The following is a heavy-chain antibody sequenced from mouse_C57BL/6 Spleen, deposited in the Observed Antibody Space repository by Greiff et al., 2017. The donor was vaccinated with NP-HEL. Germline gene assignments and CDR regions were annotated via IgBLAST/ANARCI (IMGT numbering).Heavy chain of an antibody. CDR3: ARGSRGLETAQATIAY. D-gene: IGHD3-2*02. CDR1: GYTFTSYW. J-gene: IGHJ3*01. CDR2: IYPGSGST. Sequence: QVQLQQPGAELVKPGASVKMSCKASGYTFTSYWITWVKQRPGQGLEWIGDIYPGSGSTNYNEKFKSKATLTVDTYSSTAYMQLSSLTSEDAAVYYCARGSRGLETAQATIAYWGQGTLVTVSA. V-gene: IGHV1-55*01.